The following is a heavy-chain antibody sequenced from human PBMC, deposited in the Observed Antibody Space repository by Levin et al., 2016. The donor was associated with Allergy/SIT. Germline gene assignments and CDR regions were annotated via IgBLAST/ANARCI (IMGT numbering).Heavy chain of an antibody. CDR1: GGSISSYY. CDR3: AREVEGSWSLDY. CDR2: IYYSGST. Sequence: SETLSLTCTVSGGSISSYYWSWIRQPPGKGLEWIGYIYYSGSTNYNPSLKSRVTISVDTSKNQFSLKLSSVTAADTAVYYCAREVEGSWSLDYWGQGTLVTVSS. J-gene: IGHJ4*02. D-gene: IGHD2-15*01. V-gene: IGHV4-59*01.